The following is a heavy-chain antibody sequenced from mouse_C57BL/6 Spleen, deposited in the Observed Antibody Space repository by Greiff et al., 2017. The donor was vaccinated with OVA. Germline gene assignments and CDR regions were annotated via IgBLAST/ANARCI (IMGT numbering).Heavy chain of an antibody. Sequence: VKLQQPGAELVKPGASVKLSCKASGYTFTSYWMHWVKQRPGQGLEWIGMIHPNSGSTNYNEKFKSKATLTVDKSSSTAYMQLSSLTSEDSAVYYCARGYYDYTYYYGMDYWGQGTSVTVSS. D-gene: IGHD2-4*01. V-gene: IGHV1-64*01. CDR3: ARGYYDYTYYYGMDY. CDR2: IHPNSGST. CDR1: GYTFTSYW. J-gene: IGHJ4*01.